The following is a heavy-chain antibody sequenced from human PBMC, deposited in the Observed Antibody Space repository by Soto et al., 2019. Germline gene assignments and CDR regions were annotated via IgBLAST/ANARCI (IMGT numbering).Heavy chain of an antibody. CDR3: ARDFQIAAAGTGAFWFDP. CDR1: GFTFSSYG. J-gene: IGHJ5*02. CDR2: IWYDGSNK. V-gene: IGHV3-33*01. D-gene: IGHD6-13*01. Sequence: GGSLRLSCAASGFTFSSYGMHWVRQAPGKGLEWVAVIWYDGSNKYYADSVKGRFTISRDNSKNTLYLQMNSLRAEDTAVYYCARDFQIAAAGTGAFWFDPWGQGTLVTVSS.